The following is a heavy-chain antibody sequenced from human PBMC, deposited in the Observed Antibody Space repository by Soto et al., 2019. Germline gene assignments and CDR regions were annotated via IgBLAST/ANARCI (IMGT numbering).Heavy chain of an antibody. D-gene: IGHD2-21*02. V-gene: IGHV4-34*01. CDR2: INHTGNT. CDR1: GGSFSGYK. CDR3: AKGLSRGGNFL. Sequence: SETLSLTCAAYGGSFSGYKWSWIRQPPGKGLEWIGEINHTGNTNFSPSLKSRVTMSVDTSKNQFSLNLTSVTAADTAVYYCAKGLSRGGNFLWGQGTLVTVSS. J-gene: IGHJ4*02.